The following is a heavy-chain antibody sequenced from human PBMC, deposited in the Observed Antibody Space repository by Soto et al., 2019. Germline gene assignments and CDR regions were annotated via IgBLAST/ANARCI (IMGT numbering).Heavy chain of an antibody. V-gene: IGHV3-74*01. J-gene: IGHJ5*02. CDR3: LIAYCGGDCSA. D-gene: IGHD2-21*02. CDR2: INSDGSST. CDR1: GFTFSTNW. Sequence: EVQLVESGGGLVQPGGSLRLSCAASGFTFSTNWMHWVRQAPGKGLVWVSRINSDGSSTSYADSVKSRFTVSRDNAKSTLYLQVNSLTADDTAIYYCLIAYCGGDCSAWGQGTPVTVSS.